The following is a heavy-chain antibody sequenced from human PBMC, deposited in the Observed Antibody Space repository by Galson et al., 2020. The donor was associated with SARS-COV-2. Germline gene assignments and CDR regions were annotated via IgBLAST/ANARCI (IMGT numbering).Heavy chain of an antibody. Sequence: SETLSLTCTVSGDSINSHYWRWIRQPPGKALEWIGYIYYRGSTNYNPSLKSRVTISVDTSKNQFSLKLSSVTAADTAVYYCARGFDYWGQGILVTVSS. CDR1: GDSINSHY. CDR3: ARGFDY. J-gene: IGHJ4*02. CDR2: IYYRGST. V-gene: IGHV4-59*11.